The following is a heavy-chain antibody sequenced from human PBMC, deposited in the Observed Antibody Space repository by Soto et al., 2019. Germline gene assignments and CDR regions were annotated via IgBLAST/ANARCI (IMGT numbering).Heavy chain of an antibody. CDR1: GGTFSSYA. Sequence: QVQLVQSGAEVKQPGSSVKVSCKASGGTFSSYAISWVRQAPGQGLEWVGGIIPIFGTANYAQKFQGRVTITADESTSTAYMELSRLRSEDTAVYYCAREGAYYYGMDAWGQGTTVTVSS. J-gene: IGHJ6*02. CDR3: AREGAYYYGMDA. V-gene: IGHV1-69*01. CDR2: IIPIFGTA.